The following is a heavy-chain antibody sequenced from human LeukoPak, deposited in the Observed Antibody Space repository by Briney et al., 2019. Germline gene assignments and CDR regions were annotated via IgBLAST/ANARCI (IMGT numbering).Heavy chain of an antibody. V-gene: IGHV4-59*01. CDR3: ARSVVSGSYYESLGY. CDR2: IYYSGST. J-gene: IGHJ4*02. Sequence: SETLSLTCTVSGGSISSYYWSWIRHPPGKGLEWIGYIYYSGSTNYNPSLKSRVTISVDTSKNQFSLKLSSVTAADTAVYYCARSVVSGSYYESLGYWGQGTLVTVSS. CDR1: GGSISSYY. D-gene: IGHD1-26*01.